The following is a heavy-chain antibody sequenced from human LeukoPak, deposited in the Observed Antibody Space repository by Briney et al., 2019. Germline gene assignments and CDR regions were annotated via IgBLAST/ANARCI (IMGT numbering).Heavy chain of an antibody. D-gene: IGHD2-8*02. J-gene: IGHJ4*02. CDR3: ATYRQVLLPFES. CDR2: IYSGGGT. V-gene: IGHV3-53*01. CDR1: GFIVSSNH. Sequence: PGGSLRLSCAASGFIVSSNHMSWVRQAPGKGLEWVSVIYSGGGTYYADSVRGRFTISRDNSKSTLSLQMNSLRAEDTAIYYCATYRQVLLPFESWGQGTLVTVSS.